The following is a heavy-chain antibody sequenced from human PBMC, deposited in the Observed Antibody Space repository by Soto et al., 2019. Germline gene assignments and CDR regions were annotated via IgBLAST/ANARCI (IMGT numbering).Heavy chain of an antibody. Sequence: KPSETQSLTCTVSGGSISNHFWSWIRQLPGKGLEWIGYLYYTGTTTFNPSLKSRVTMSVDTSKNHFSLGLNSVTAADTAVYYFARGPDNWSFYYAPWGPGTLVTVSS. CDR3: ARGPDNWSFYYAP. V-gene: IGHV4-59*11. J-gene: IGHJ5*02. CDR1: GGSISNHF. D-gene: IGHD1-20*01. CDR2: LYYTGTT.